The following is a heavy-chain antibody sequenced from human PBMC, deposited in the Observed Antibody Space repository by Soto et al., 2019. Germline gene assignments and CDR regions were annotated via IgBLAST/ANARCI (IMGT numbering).Heavy chain of an antibody. CDR3: AREDLYCSSTNCYHNWFDP. J-gene: IGHJ5*02. V-gene: IGHV1-8*01. Sequence: ASVKVAFKASGYTFTSYDINWVRQATGQGLEWMGWMNPNSGNTGYAQKFRGRLTMTRNTSISTAYMELSSLRSEDTAVYYCAREDLYCSSTNCYHNWFDPWGQGTLVTVSS. CDR2: MNPNSGNT. CDR1: GYTFTSYD. D-gene: IGHD2-2*01.